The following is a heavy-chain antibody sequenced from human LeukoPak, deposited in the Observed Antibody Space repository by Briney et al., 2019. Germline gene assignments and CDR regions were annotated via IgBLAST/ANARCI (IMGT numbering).Heavy chain of an antibody. CDR1: GGSISSSSYY. Sequence: SETLSLTCTVSGGSISSSSYYWGWIRQPPGKGLEWIGSIHYSGSTYYNPSLESRVTIFVDTAKNQFSLKLSSVTAADTAVYYCARLHEYCSGGTCYYRSGDYYYYMDVWGKGTTVTISS. V-gene: IGHV4-39*01. D-gene: IGHD2-15*01. J-gene: IGHJ6*03. CDR2: IHYSGST. CDR3: ARLHEYCSGGTCYYRSGDYYYYMDV.